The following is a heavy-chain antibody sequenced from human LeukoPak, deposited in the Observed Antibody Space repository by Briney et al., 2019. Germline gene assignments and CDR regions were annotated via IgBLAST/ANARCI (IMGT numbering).Heavy chain of an antibody. CDR3: AKGLINDWSALEF. CDR1: GYTFSSYA. D-gene: IGHD3-9*01. Sequence: GGSLRLSCAASGYTFSSYAMTWVRQAPGKGLEWVSAISGSGGTTYYADSVRGRFTISRDNSKNTLYLQMNSLRAEDTAVYYCAKGLINDWSALEFWGQGTLVTVSS. J-gene: IGHJ4*02. V-gene: IGHV3-23*01. CDR2: ISGSGGTT.